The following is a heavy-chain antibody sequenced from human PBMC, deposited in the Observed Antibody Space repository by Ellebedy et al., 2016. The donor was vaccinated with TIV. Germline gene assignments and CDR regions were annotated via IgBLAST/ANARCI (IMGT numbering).Heavy chain of an antibody. J-gene: IGHJ6*02. CDR1: GGSFSGYY. CDR3: ARGGFGHYYASGSYHNPGVDV. D-gene: IGHD3-10*01. V-gene: IGHV4-34*01. Sequence: SETLSLTXAVYGGSFSGYYWSWIRQPPGKGLEWIGEINHSGSTNYNPSLKSRVTILVVTSKKQFSLKMSSVTAADTAVYYCARGGFGHYYASGSYHNPGVDVWGPGTTVSVSS. CDR2: INHSGST.